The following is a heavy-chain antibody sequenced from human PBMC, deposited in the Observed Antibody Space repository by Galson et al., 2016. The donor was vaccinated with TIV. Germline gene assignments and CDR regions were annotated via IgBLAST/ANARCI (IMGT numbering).Heavy chain of an antibody. Sequence: ETLSLTCAVSGGSLTSGRHYWGWIRQPPGKGLEWIASIYYTGSNYYNPSLKSRVTIAVDTSKNQLSLRLSSVTAADTSVYYCVRSDLTVFDRFDPWGRGALVTVSS. J-gene: IGHJ5*02. V-gene: IGHV4-39*01. CDR3: VRSDLTVFDRFDP. CDR1: GGSLTSGRHY. D-gene: IGHD3-3*01. CDR2: IYYTGSN.